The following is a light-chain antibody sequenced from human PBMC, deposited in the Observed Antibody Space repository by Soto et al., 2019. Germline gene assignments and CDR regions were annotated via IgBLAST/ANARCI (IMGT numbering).Light chain of an antibody. CDR1: QGISSA. J-gene: IGKJ5*01. CDR2: DAS. Sequence: AIQLTQSPSSLSASVGDRVTITCRASQGISSALAWYQQKPGKPPKLLIYDASSLESGVPSRFSGSGSGTDFTLTISSLQPGDFATYYCQQFNIYPKTFGQGTRLEIK. V-gene: IGKV1-13*02. CDR3: QQFNIYPKT.